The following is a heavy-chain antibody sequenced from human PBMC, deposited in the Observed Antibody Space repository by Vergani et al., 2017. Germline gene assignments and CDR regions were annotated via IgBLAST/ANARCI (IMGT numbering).Heavy chain of an antibody. D-gene: IGHD3-3*01. Sequence: QVQLVQSGAEVKKPGSSVKVSCKASGGTFSSYAISWVRQAPGQGLEWMGGIIPIFGTANYAQKFQGRVTITADESTSTAYMELSSLRSEDTAVYYCAIAYHAQMYYDFWSGRFDYWGQGTLVTVSS. V-gene: IGHV1-69*01. J-gene: IGHJ4*02. CDR2: IIPIFGTA. CDR3: AIAYHAQMYYDFWSGRFDY. CDR1: GGTFSSYA.